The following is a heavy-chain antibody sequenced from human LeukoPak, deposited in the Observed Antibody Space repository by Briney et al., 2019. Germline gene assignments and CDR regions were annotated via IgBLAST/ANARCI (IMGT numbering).Heavy chain of an antibody. CDR3: AKNSIVLMVYAKILDY. J-gene: IGHJ4*02. V-gene: IGHV3-23*01. CDR1: GFTFSSYA. Sequence: GGSLRLSCAASGFTFSSYAMSWVRQAPGKGLEWVSAISSSGGSTYYADSVKGRLTISRDNSKNTLYLQMNSLRAEDTAVYYCAKNSIVLMVYAKILDYWGQGALVTVSS. CDR2: ISSSGGST. D-gene: IGHD2-8*01.